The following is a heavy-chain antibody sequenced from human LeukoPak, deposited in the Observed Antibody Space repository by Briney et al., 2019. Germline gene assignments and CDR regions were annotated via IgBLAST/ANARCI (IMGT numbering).Heavy chain of an antibody. CDR1: GYTFTSYD. CDR2: MNPNSGNT. D-gene: IGHD3-22*01. Sequence: GASVKVSCKASGYTFTSYDINWVRQATGQGLEWMGGMNPNSGNTGYAHKFQGRVTMTRNTPISTAYMELSSLRSEDTAVYYCARDYYDSSGYYYNWFDPWGQGTLVTVSS. V-gene: IGHV1-8*01. CDR3: ARDYYDSSGYYYNWFDP. J-gene: IGHJ5*02.